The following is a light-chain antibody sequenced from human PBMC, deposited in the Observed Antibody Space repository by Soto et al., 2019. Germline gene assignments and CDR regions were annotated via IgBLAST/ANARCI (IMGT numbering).Light chain of an antibody. CDR2: DAS. J-gene: IGKJ1*01. CDR1: QSVSSY. CDR3: QQYGSSPRT. V-gene: IGKV3-20*01. Sequence: VLTQSPATLSLSPGERATLSCRASQSVSSYLAWYQQKPGQAPRLLIYDASSRATGIPDRFGGSGSGTDFTLTITTLEPEDFAVYYCQQYGSSPRTFGLGTKVDIK.